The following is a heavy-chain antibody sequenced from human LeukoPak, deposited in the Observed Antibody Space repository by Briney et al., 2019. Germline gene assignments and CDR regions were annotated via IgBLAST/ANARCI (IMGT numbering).Heavy chain of an antibody. D-gene: IGHD1-26*01. CDR1: GGSFSGYY. J-gene: IGHJ4*02. Sequence: SETLSLTCAVYGGSFSGYYWSWIRQPPGKGLEWIGEINHSGSTYYNPSLNSRLTISVDTSKNQFSLKLSSVTAADTAVYYCARHRGSYWWFDYWGQGTLVTVSS. CDR2: INHSGST. V-gene: IGHV4-34*01. CDR3: ARHRGSYWWFDY.